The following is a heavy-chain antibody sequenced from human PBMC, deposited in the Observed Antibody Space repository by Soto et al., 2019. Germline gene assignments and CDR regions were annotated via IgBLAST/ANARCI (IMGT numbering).Heavy chain of an antibody. CDR3: AKDNDRGVINYFDY. J-gene: IGHJ4*02. Sequence: GGSLRLSCAASGFTFSSYAMSWVRQAPGKGLEWVSAISGSGGSTYYADSVKGRFTISRDNSRNTLYLQMNSLRAEDTAVYYCAKDNDRGVINYFDYWGQGTLVTVSS. D-gene: IGHD3-10*02. CDR1: GFTFSSYA. V-gene: IGHV3-23*01. CDR2: ISGSGGST.